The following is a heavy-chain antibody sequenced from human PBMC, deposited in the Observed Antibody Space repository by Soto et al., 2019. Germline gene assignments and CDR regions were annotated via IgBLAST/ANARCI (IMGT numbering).Heavy chain of an antibody. CDR1: GDSISSFY. CDR2: IYYSGTT. Sequence: QMQLQESGPGLVKPSETLSLTCTVSGDSISSFYWSWIRQPPGKGLEWIGYIYYSGTTNYNPSLESRVTISVDTSKHLFSLKLNSVTAADTAVYFCARAGTNSRYFDLWGRGTLVTVSS. V-gene: IGHV4-59*01. CDR3: ARAGTNSRYFDL. J-gene: IGHJ2*01. D-gene: IGHD7-27*01.